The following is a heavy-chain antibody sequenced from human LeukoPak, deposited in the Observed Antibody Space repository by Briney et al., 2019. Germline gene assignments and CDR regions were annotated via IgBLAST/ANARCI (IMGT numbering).Heavy chain of an antibody. CDR2: ISSSSSYT. Sequence: PGGSLRPSCAASGFTFSDYYMSWIRQAPGKGLEWVSYISSSSSYTKYADSVKGRFTISRDNAKKSLYLQMNSLRVEDTAVYYCARDRAQWLLRFAFDDWGQGTLVTVSS. D-gene: IGHD6-19*01. CDR3: ARDRAQWLLRFAFDD. V-gene: IGHV3-11*05. J-gene: IGHJ4*02. CDR1: GFTFSDYY.